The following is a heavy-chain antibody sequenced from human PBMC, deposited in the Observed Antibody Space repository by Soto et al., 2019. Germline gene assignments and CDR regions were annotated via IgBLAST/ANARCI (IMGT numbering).Heavy chain of an antibody. Sequence: ASVKVSCTASGYPFTSYGISWVRQAPEQGLDWMGWISAYNGNTKYAQDLQGRVTMTTDTSTSTAYMELRSLRSDDTARYYCARFSGGSYNTYYVDYGMDVWGQGTTVTVSS. V-gene: IGHV1-18*04. CDR3: ARFSGGSYNTYYVDYGMDV. D-gene: IGHD2-15*01. CDR1: GYPFTSYG. CDR2: ISAYNGNT. J-gene: IGHJ6*02.